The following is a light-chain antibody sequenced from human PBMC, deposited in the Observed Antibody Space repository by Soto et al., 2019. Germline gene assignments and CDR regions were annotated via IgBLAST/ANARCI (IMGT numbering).Light chain of an antibody. CDR2: DAS. V-gene: IGKV1-5*01. J-gene: IGKJ4*01. Sequence: DIQMTQSPSTLSASVGDRVTITCRASQSISSWLAWYQQKPGKAPKLLIYDASSLESGVPSRFSGSGSGTEFTLTISSQQPDEFATYCCQQYNSYSLTFGGGTKVEIK. CDR3: QQYNSYSLT. CDR1: QSISSW.